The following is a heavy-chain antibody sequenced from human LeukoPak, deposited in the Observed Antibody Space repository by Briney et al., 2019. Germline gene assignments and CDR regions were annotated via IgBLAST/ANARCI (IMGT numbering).Heavy chain of an antibody. J-gene: IGHJ4*02. D-gene: IGHD3-10*01. CDR3: ARGPLYYYGSGSPAHFDY. Sequence: GGSLRLSCAASGFTFSSYSMNWVRQAPGKGLEGVSSISSSSSYIYYVDSVKGRFTISRDNHKNSLYLQMNSLRAEDTAVYYCARGPLYYYGSGSPAHFDYWGQGTLVTVSS. V-gene: IGHV3-21*01. CDR1: GFTFSSYS. CDR2: ISSSSSYI.